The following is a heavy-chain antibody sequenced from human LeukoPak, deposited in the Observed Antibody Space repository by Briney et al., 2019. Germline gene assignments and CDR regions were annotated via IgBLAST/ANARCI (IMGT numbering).Heavy chain of an antibody. J-gene: IGHJ4*02. V-gene: IGHV1-2*06. Sequence: ASVKVSCKASGYTFTGYYMHWVRQAPGQGLEWMGRINPNSGGTNYAQKFQGRVTMTRDTSISTAYMELSRLRSDDTAVYYCARDLTIFGGVNDPLIRGHWGQGTLVTVSS. D-gene: IGHD3-3*01. CDR1: GYTFTGYY. CDR2: INPNSGGT. CDR3: ARDLTIFGGVNDPLIRGH.